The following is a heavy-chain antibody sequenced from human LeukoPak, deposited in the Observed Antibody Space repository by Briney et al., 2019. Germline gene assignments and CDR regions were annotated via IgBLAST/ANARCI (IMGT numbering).Heavy chain of an antibody. V-gene: IGHV3-21*01. CDR3: ARDSAYSEIWTGRRFDY. J-gene: IGHJ4*02. CDR2: ISSSVSSI. CDR1: GLTFSRYS. Sequence: GGSLRLSCAASGLTFSRYSMNWVRQAPGKGLEWVSSISSSVSSIYYADSVKGRFTISRDNARNSLYLQMNSLRAEDTAVYYCARDSAYSEIWTGRRFDYWGQGTLVTVSS. D-gene: IGHD3-9*01.